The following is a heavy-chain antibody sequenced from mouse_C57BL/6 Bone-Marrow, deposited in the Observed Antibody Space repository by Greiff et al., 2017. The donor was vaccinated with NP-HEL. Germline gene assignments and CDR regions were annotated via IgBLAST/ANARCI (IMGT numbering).Heavy chain of an antibody. V-gene: IGHV6-3*01. Sequence: EVKLVESGGGLVQPGGSMKLSCVASGFTFRNYWMNWVRQSPEKGLEWVAQIRLKSDNYATHYAESVKGRFTISRDDSKSSVYLQMNNLRAEDTGIYYCTEGLDFDYWGQGTTLTVSS. D-gene: IGHD3-3*01. CDR2: IRLKSDNYAT. CDR3: TEGLDFDY. J-gene: IGHJ2*01. CDR1: GFTFRNYW.